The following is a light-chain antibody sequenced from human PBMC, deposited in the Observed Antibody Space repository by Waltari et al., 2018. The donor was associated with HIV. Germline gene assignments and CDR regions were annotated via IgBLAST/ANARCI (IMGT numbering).Light chain of an antibody. V-gene: IGKV3-15*01. CDR1: HSVTTN. CDR2: GAS. J-gene: IGKJ5*01. CDR3: QQYNVWLSIT. Sequence: IVMTQSPATLSVSPGERATLSCRASHSVTTNLAWYQQKPGQAPRLIIYGASIRATGIPARFSGSGSGTEFTLTINSLRSEDVAVYYCQQYNVWLSITFGQGTRLEMK.